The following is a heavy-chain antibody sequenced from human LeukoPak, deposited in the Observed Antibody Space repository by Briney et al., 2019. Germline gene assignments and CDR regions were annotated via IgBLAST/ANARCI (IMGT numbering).Heavy chain of an antibody. V-gene: IGHV3-7*01. CDR1: GFTFSTYW. J-gene: IGHJ4*02. CDR3: ARDLATRQRTGLYDS. Sequence: GGSLRLSCAASGFTFSTYWMTWVRQAPGKGLEWVANIKQDGSEKYFVDSVKGRFSISRDNAKNSLYLQMNSLRAEDTAVYYCARDLATRQRTGLYDSWGQGALVTVSS. D-gene: IGHD3/OR15-3a*01. CDR2: IKQDGSEK.